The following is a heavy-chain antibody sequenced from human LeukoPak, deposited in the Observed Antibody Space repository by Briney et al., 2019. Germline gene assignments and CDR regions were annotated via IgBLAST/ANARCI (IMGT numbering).Heavy chain of an antibody. CDR1: GFTLCCFW. CDR3: ARDQPGYYYGSGGNAFDI. Sequence: PGGSLRLSCAGSGFTLCCFWMSWVRPAPGKGLEWGANQKQDGSEKYYVDSVKGRFTISRDNAKNSLYLQMNSLRAEDTAVYYCARDQPGYYYGSGGNAFDIWGQGTMVTVSS. D-gene: IGHD3-10*01. CDR2: QKQDGSEK. V-gene: IGHV3-7*01. J-gene: IGHJ3*02.